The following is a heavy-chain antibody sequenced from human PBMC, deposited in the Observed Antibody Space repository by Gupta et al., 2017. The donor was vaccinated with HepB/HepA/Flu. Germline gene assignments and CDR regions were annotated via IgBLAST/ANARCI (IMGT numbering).Heavy chain of an antibody. CDR3: AGVFDDCGSGYQIDY. CDR1: GGSISSYY. D-gene: IGHD3-3*01. J-gene: IGHJ4*02. CDR2: ISNSGRT. V-gene: IGHV4-59*01. Sequence: QMQLQESGPGLVKPSETLSLTCTVSGGSISSYYWSWIRQPPGRGLEWIGYISNSGRTNYNPSRKSRVTISVDTSNNQVSLNLNSVTAAETAVYYCAGVFDDCGSGYQIDYGGQGTLVTVYS.